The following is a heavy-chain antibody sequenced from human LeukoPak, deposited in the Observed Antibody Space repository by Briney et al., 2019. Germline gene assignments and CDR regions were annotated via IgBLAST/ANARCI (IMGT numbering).Heavy chain of an antibody. CDR3: ARLKRQATAAGTSPWDYYYYYGMDV. Sequence: PSETLSLTCTVSGGSISSGSYYWSWIRQPAGKGLEWIGRIYTSGSTNYNPSLKSRVTISVDTSKNQFSLKLSSVTAADTAVYYCARLKRQATAAGTSPWDYYYYYGMDVWGQGTTVTVSS. V-gene: IGHV4-61*02. D-gene: IGHD6-13*01. J-gene: IGHJ6*02. CDR1: GGSISSGSYY. CDR2: IYTSGST.